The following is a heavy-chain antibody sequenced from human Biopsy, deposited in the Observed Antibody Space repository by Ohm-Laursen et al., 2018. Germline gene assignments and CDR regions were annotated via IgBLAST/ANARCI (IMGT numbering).Heavy chain of an antibody. CDR2: IYPGGST. CDR3: ASVVLGPTNDAFDL. Sequence: SDTLSLTCNVSGGDINNYYWSWTRQPAGKGLEWIGRIYPGGSTNYNPSPKSRVTMSVDTSKKQLSLRLRSVTAADTAMYYCASVVLGPTNDAFDLWGQGTMVVVSS. V-gene: IGHV4-4*07. CDR1: GGDINNYY. D-gene: IGHD3-22*01. J-gene: IGHJ3*01.